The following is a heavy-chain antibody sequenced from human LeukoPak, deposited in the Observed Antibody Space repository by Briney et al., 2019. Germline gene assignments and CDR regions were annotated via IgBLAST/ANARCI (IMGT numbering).Heavy chain of an antibody. V-gene: IGHV3-30*04. Sequence: PGGSLRLSCAASGFTFSNYAMSWVRQAPGKGLEWVAVISYDGSNKYYADSVKGRFTISRDNSKNTLYLQMNSLRAEDTAVYYCARSDLGEAFDYWGQGTLVTVSS. CDR1: GFTFSNYA. D-gene: IGHD3-10*01. J-gene: IGHJ4*02. CDR3: ARSDLGEAFDY. CDR2: ISYDGSNK.